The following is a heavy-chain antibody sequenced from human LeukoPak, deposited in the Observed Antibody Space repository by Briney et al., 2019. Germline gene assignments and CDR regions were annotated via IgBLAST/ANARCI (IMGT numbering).Heavy chain of an antibody. V-gene: IGHV3-23*01. J-gene: IGHJ4*02. CDR3: AKHGDTAMWLDY. Sequence: GGSLRLSCAASGSTFSNYVMSWVRQAPGKGLEWVSGISGSGGSIYYADSVKGRFTISRDSSKNTLNLQMNSLRAEDTAVYYCAKHGDTAMWLDYWGQGTLVTVSS. CDR2: ISGSGGSI. CDR1: GSTFSNYV. D-gene: IGHD5-18*01.